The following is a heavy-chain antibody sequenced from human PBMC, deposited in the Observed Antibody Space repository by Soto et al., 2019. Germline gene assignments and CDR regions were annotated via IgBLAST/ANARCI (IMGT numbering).Heavy chain of an antibody. V-gene: IGHV5-10-1*01. CDR1: GYSFTSYW. D-gene: IGHD5-18*01. Sequence: PGESLKISCKGSGYSFTSYWISWVRQMPGKGLEWMGRIDPSDSYTNYSPSFQGHVTISADKSISTAYLQLSSLKASDTAMYYCARPGRGYSYDFDYLGQGTVVTASS. J-gene: IGHJ4*02. CDR2: IDPSDSYT. CDR3: ARPGRGYSYDFDY.